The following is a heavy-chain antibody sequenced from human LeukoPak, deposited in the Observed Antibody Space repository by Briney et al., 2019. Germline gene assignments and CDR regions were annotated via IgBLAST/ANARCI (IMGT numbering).Heavy chain of an antibody. CDR3: VKGRYCGGNSCSYFDC. CDR2: ITGGGGST. J-gene: IGHJ4*02. Sequence: PGGSLRLSCVASGFIFSTYGMSWVRRAPEKGLEWVSTITGGGGSTYYADSVKGRFAISRDNSKNTLYLQMNSLRAEDTAIYYCVKGRYCGGNSCSYFDCWGQGTLVTFSS. V-gene: IGHV3-23*01. D-gene: IGHD2-21*02. CDR1: GFIFSTYG.